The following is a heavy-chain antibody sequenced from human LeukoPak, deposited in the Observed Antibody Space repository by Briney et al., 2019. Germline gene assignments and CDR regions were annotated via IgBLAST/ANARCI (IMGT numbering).Heavy chain of an antibody. Sequence: PGGSLRLSCAASGFTFSYHAMNLVRHAPGKGLEWLAYIGVGGSTQYYGDSVKGRFTISRDDAKNSVYLQMNSLRAEDTAVYYCAKSGYTEAFDYWGQGTLVTVSS. V-gene: IGHV3-48*01. CDR3: AKSGYTEAFDY. CDR2: IGVGGSTQ. CDR1: GFTFSYHA. D-gene: IGHD5-18*01. J-gene: IGHJ4*02.